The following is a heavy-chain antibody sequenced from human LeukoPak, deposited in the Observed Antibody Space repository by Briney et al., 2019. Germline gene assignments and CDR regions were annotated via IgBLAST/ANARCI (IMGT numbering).Heavy chain of an antibody. D-gene: IGHD3-10*01. Sequence: PETLSLTCTVSAYSISSGYYWGWIRQPPGKRLEWIGSIYNRRRTYYDPYLKSRITISLDTSKSQVSLKLSCVTAADTAVYYCARDRPLITMVRNYYYDYMDVWGKGTAVTVS. J-gene: IGHJ6*03. CDR2: IYNRRRT. V-gene: IGHV4-38-2*02. CDR1: AYSISSGYY. CDR3: ARDRPLITMVRNYYYDYMDV.